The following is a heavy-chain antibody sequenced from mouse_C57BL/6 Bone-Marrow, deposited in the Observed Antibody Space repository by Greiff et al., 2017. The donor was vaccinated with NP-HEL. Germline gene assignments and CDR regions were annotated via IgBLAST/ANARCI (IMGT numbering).Heavy chain of an antibody. CDR1: GYTFTNYW. V-gene: IGHV1-63*01. J-gene: IGHJ4*01. Sequence: VHLVESGAELVRPGTSVKMSCKASGYTFTNYWIGWVKQRPGHGLEWIGDIYPGGGNTNYNEKFKGKATLTADKSSSTAYMQRSSLTSEDAAIYYCARVRAMDYWGQGTSVTVSS. CDR3: ARVRAMDY. CDR2: IYPGGGNT.